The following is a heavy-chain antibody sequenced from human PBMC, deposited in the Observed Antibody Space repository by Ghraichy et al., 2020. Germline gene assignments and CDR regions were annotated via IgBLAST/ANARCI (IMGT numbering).Heavy chain of an antibody. Sequence: SETLSLTCTVSGGSISNSWWSWIRQPAGKGREWIGRIYTSGSTNYNPSLRSRLTMSVHVSNNQLSLSLTSVTAADTAIYYCARERYDYWTNNYGVNSYFDVWGRGTLVTVSS. CDR3: ARERYDYWTNNYGVNSYFDV. D-gene: IGHD3-3*01. CDR1: GGSISNSW. V-gene: IGHV4-4*07. J-gene: IGHJ2*01. CDR2: IYTSGST.